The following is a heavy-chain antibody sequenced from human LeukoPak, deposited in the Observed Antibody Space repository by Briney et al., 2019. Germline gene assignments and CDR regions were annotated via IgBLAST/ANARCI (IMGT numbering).Heavy chain of an antibody. D-gene: IGHD5-12*01. CDR1: GFTFTNFA. Sequence: GGSLRLSCAASGFTFTNFAMSWVRQAPGKGLEWVSAISGSGGKTYYADSVMGRFTISRDNSKNMLYLEMNNLRAEDTAIYYCAGGGYSGFAWGYWGQGALVTVSS. CDR2: ISGSGGKT. V-gene: IGHV3-23*01. J-gene: IGHJ4*02. CDR3: AGGGYSGFAWGY.